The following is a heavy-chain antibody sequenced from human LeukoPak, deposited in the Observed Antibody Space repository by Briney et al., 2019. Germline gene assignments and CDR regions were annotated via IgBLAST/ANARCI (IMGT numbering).Heavy chain of an antibody. CDR2: ISYNGAST. V-gene: IGHV3-23*01. D-gene: IGHD7-27*01. Sequence: AGGSLRLSCVAPGFTFGDVVMSWVRQAPGKGLEWVSAISYNGASTDYADSVKGRFAISRDNSKNTLYLQMNSLRAEDTAVYYCARRTGGTKDYWGQGTQVTVSS. CDR3: ARRTGGTKDY. CDR1: GFTFGDVV. J-gene: IGHJ4*02.